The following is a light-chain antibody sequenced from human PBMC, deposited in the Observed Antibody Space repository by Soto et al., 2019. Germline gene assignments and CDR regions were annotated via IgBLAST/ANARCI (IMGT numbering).Light chain of an antibody. CDR3: SSYTSSGTHVV. J-gene: IGLJ2*01. CDR1: SSDVGGYTY. Sequence: QSALTQPASVSGSPGQSITISCTGSSSDVGGYTYVSWYQQHPDKAPKIIIYDVRNRPSGVSDRFSGSKSGNTASLTISGLQAEDDADYYCSSYTSSGTHVVFGGGTKVTVL. CDR2: DVR. V-gene: IGLV2-14*03.